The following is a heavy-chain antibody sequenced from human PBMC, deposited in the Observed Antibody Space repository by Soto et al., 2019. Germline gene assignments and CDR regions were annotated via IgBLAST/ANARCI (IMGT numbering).Heavy chain of an antibody. CDR2: ISYDGSNK. J-gene: IGHJ4*02. CDR1: GFTFSNYG. Sequence: QVQLVESGGGVVQPGRSLRLSFAASGFTFSNYGMHWVRQAPGKGLEWVAVISYDGSNKYYVDSVKGRFTISRDNSKNTLYLEMNSLKTEDTAVYYCAKDGENWGQGTLVTVSS. D-gene: IGHD3-10*01. V-gene: IGHV3-30*18. CDR3: AKDGEN.